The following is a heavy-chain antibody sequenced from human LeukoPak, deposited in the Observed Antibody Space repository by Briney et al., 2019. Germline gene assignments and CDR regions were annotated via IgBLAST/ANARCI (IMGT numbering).Heavy chain of an antibody. V-gene: IGHV3-48*03. Sequence: GGSLRLSCAASGFTFSSYEMNWVRQAPGKGLEWVSYISSSGSTIYYADSVKGRFTISRDNAKNSLYLQMNSLRAEDTAVYYCARHIGIVAANYFDYWGQGTLVTVSS. CDR1: GFTFSSYE. J-gene: IGHJ4*02. CDR2: ISSSGSTI. D-gene: IGHD5-12*01. CDR3: ARHIGIVAANYFDY.